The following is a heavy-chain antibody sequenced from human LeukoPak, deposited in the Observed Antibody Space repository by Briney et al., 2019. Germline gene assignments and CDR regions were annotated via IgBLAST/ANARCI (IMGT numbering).Heavy chain of an antibody. J-gene: IGHJ3*02. V-gene: IGHV6-1*01. D-gene: IGHD1-1*01. Sequence: SQTLSLTCAISGDSVSSNSADWNCIRQSPSRGLEWLGRTYYRSKWYNDYAVSVKSRITINPETSKNQFSLQLNSVTPEDTAVYYCARDCKPELSDAFDIWGQGTMVTVSS. CDR1: GDSVSSNSAD. CDR3: ARDCKPELSDAFDI. CDR2: TYYRSKWYN.